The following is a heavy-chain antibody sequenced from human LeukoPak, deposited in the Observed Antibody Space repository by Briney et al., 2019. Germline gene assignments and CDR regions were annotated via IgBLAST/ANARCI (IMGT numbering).Heavy chain of an antibody. J-gene: IGHJ3*02. CDR2: IYPGDSDT. CDR3: ARRVGSSSWYLGAFDI. Sequence: GESLKISCKGSGYSFTSYWIGWVRQMPGKGLEWMGIIYPGDSDTRYSPSFQSQVTISADKSISTAYLQWSSLKASDTAMYYCARRVGSSSWYLGAFDIWGQGTMVTVSS. D-gene: IGHD6-13*01. V-gene: IGHV5-51*03. CDR1: GYSFTSYW.